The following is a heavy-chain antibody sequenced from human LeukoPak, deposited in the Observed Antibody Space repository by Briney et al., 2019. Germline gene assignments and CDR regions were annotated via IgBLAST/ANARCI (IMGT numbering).Heavy chain of an antibody. CDR3: AREVRNWFDP. CDR1: GFTFSNYA. Sequence: GGSLRLSCAASGFTFSNYAMNWVRQAPGKGLEWVSIYADSVKGRFTISRDNSRNTVYLQMTSLRAEDTAVYYCAREVRNWFDPWGQGTLVTVSS. J-gene: IGHJ5*02. V-gene: IGHV3-23*01.